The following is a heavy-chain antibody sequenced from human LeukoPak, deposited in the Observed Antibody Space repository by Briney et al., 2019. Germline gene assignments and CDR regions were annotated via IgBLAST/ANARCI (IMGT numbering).Heavy chain of an antibody. CDR3: ARTYDGSSWFDY. D-gene: IGHD6-13*01. V-gene: IGHV1-2*02. Sequence: GASVKVSCKASGGTFSSYASSWVRQAPGQGLEGMGWINPNSGGTNSAQKFQGRVTMTRDTSISTAYMELSRLRPDDTAVYYCARTYDGSSWFDYWGQGTLVTVSS. CDR2: INPNSGGT. CDR1: GGTFSSYA. J-gene: IGHJ4*02.